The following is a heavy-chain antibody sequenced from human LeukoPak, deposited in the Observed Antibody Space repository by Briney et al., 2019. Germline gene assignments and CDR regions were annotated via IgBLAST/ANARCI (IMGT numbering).Heavy chain of an antibody. CDR1: GFTFSSYA. Sequence: GGSLRLSCAASGFTFSSYAMHWVRQAPGKGLEWVAVISYDGSNKYYADSVKGRFTISRDNSKNTLYLQMNSLRVEDTAVYYCARTVIGGVVRDAFDIWGQGTMVTVSS. V-gene: IGHV3-30-3*01. CDR3: ARTVIGGVVRDAFDI. D-gene: IGHD3-16*01. CDR2: ISYDGSNK. J-gene: IGHJ3*02.